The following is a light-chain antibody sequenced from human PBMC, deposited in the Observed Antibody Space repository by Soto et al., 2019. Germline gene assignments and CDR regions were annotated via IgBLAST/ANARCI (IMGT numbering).Light chain of an antibody. CDR2: EVT. CDR1: SSDIGGYDY. V-gene: IGLV2-8*01. Sequence: QSALTQPPSASGSPGQSVTFSCTGSSSDIGGYDYVSWYQQHPGKPPKLILYEVTKRPPGVPARFSGSKSGNTASLSVSGLQADDEADYYCSSYAGGNDVVFGGGTKLTVL. CDR3: SSYAGGNDVV. J-gene: IGLJ2*01.